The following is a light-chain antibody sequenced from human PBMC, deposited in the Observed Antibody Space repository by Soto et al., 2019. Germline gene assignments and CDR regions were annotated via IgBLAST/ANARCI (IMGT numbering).Light chain of an antibody. CDR3: QQSYSTPLT. Sequence: DIQMTQSPSSLSASVGDRVTTTCRASQSISSYLNWYQQKPGKAPKLLIYAASSLQSGVPSRFSGRGSGTDFTLTISSLQPEDFATYYCQQSYSTPLTVGGGTKVEIK. J-gene: IGKJ4*01. V-gene: IGKV1-39*01. CDR1: QSISSY. CDR2: AAS.